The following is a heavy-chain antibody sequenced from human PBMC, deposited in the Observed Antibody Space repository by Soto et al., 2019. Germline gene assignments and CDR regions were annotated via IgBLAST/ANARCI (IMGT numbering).Heavy chain of an antibody. D-gene: IGHD2-8*01. J-gene: IGHJ1*01. CDR1: GFTFSSHE. V-gene: IGHV3-48*03. CDR3: ARGGVY. Sequence: GGSLRLSCAATGFTFSSHEMNWIRQTPGKRLEWIAKISGSGSTINYADSVKGRFTISRDNVQRTLHLQMDSLSVEDTGVYYCARGGVYWGRGTLVTVSS. CDR2: ISGSGSTI.